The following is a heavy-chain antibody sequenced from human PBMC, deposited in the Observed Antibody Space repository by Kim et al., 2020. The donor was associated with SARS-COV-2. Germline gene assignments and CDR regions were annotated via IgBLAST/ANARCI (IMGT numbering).Heavy chain of an antibody. J-gene: IGHJ4*02. CDR3: SRDRTNIFYGGY. V-gene: IGHV1-18*01. D-gene: IGHD2-2*01. CDR1: GDIFTNYG. Sequence: ASVKVSCKASGDIFTNYGFIWVRQAPGQGLEWMGWISAYSGAKNYAPRFQGRTVMTTETSTTTVYMELSNLTYDDTAVYYCSRDRTNIFYGGYWGQGT. CDR2: ISAYSGAK.